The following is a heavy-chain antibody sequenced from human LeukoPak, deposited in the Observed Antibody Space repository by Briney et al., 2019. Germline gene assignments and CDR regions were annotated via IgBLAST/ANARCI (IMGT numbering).Heavy chain of an antibody. CDR2: IRYDGSDK. D-gene: IGHD1-26*01. V-gene: IGHV3-30*02. CDR3: ARERQWWELPFFDY. CDR1: GFTFRSYG. Sequence: PGGSLRLSCAASGFTFRSYGMHWVRQAPGKGLEWVAFIRYDGSDKYYADSVKGRFTISRDNSKNTLYLQMNSLRAEDTAVYYCARERQWWELPFFDYWGQGTLVTVSS. J-gene: IGHJ4*02.